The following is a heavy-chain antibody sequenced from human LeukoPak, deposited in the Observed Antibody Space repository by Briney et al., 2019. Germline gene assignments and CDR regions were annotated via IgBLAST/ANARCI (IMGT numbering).Heavy chain of an antibody. J-gene: IGHJ4*02. Sequence: QSGGSLRLSCAASGFTFSSYWMHWVRQAPGKGLVWVSRTNPDGSSTTYADSVKGRFTVSRDNAKNTLYLQMNSLRGDDTAVYYCARVNGGGYGFGYWGQGTLVIVSS. CDR3: ARVNGGGYGFGY. CDR2: TNPDGSST. D-gene: IGHD5-12*01. CDR1: GFTFSSYW. V-gene: IGHV3-74*01.